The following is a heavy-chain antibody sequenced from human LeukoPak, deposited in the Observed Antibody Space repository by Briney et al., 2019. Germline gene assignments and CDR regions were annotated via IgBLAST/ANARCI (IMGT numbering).Heavy chain of an antibody. Sequence: GGSLRLSCAASGFTFSNYGMHWVRQAPGKGLEWVAVISYDGSNKYYADSVKGRFTISRDNSKNTLYLQMNCLRAEDTAVYYCAKDLDSSSRDAFDIWGQGTMVTVSS. D-gene: IGHD6-13*01. CDR2: ISYDGSNK. J-gene: IGHJ3*02. CDR3: AKDLDSSSRDAFDI. CDR1: GFTFSNYG. V-gene: IGHV3-30*18.